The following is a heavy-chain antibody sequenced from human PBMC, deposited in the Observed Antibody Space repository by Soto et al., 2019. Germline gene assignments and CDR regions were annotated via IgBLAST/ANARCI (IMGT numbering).Heavy chain of an antibody. V-gene: IGHV1-18*01. D-gene: IGHD3-16*01. CDR1: GYTFTNFG. CDR3: ARWGTPIDY. CDR2: ISAYNGNK. Sequence: QVQLVQSGAEVKKPGASVKVSCKSSGYTFTNFGISWVLQAPGQGIEWMGWISAYNGNKNYAQKFQGRLTMTTDTSTSTAYMAVRSLRFDDTAVYYCARWGTPIDYWGQGNLVTVYS. J-gene: IGHJ4*02.